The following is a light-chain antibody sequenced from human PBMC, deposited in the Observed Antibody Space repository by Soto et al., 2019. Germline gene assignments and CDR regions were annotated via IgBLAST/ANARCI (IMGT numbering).Light chain of an antibody. CDR2: KAS. CDR1: QTISSW. CDR3: QQYETFSGT. Sequence: IQMTQSPSTLSGSVGDRVTITCRASQTISSWLAWYQQKPGKAPKLLIYKASTLKSGVPSRFSGSGSGTKFTLTIASLQPDDFATYYCQQYETFSGTSGPGTKVDIK. V-gene: IGKV1-5*03. J-gene: IGKJ1*01.